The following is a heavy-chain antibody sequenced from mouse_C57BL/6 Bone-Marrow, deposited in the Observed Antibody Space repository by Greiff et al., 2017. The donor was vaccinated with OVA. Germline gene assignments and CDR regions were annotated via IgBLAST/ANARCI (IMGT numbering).Heavy chain of an antibody. J-gene: IGHJ2*01. V-gene: IGHV1-81*01. CDR3: ARVPHYYGSSYAYFDY. D-gene: IGHD1-1*01. Sequence: QVQLLQSGAALARPGASVKLSCPASVFTFTTYCLSWVKQRTGQCLEWIGEIYPRSGNTYYNEKFKGKATLTADKSSSTAYMELRSLTSEDSAVYFCARVPHYYGSSYAYFDYWGQGTTLTVSS. CDR1: VFTFTTYC. CDR2: IYPRSGNT.